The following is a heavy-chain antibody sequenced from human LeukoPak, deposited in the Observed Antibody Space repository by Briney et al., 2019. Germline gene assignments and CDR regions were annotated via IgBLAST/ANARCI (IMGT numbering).Heavy chain of an antibody. V-gene: IGHV3-30*18. CDR2: ILYDGSNG. J-gene: IGHJ4*02. CDR3: AKDYYDSSGYYYFDD. CDR1: GFTFSSYG. Sequence: GGSLRLSCAASGFTFSSYGMHWVRQAPGKGLEWVAVILYDGSNGYYTDSVKGRFTISRDSSKNTVYLQMNSLRAEDTAVYYCAKDYYDSSGYYYFDDWGQGTLVTVSS. D-gene: IGHD3-22*01.